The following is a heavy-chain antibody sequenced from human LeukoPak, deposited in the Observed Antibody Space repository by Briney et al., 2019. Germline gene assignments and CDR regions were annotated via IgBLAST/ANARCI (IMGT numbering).Heavy chain of an antibody. Sequence: GASVKVSCKASGYTFTSYAIHWVRQAPGQRLEWMGWISAGNGNTKYSQNFRGRVTFISNTSATTAFMEPSSLRSEDAAVYYCARDSGSGSNDYWGQGTLVTVSS. J-gene: IGHJ4*02. D-gene: IGHD1-26*01. V-gene: IGHV1-3*01. CDR2: ISAGNGNT. CDR3: ARDSGSGSNDY. CDR1: GYTFTSYA.